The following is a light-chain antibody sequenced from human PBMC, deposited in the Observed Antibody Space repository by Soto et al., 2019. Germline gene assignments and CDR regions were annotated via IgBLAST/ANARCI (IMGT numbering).Light chain of an antibody. J-gene: IGLJ2*01. CDR2: DNN. V-gene: IGLV1-51*01. CDR1: SSNIGSHY. CDR3: GTWDSSLSAGV. Sequence: SVLTQPPSISAAPGQKVTISCSGSSSNIGSHYVFWYQQFPGTAPRLLIYDNNKRPSGIPDRFSGSKSGASATLGITGLQTGDEADYYCGTWDSSLSAGVFGGGTKLTVL.